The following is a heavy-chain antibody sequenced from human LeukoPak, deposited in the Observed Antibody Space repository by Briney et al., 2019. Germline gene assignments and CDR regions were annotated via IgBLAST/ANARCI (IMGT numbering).Heavy chain of an antibody. CDR2: IYTSGST. D-gene: IGHD3-22*01. Sequence: SETLSLTCTVSGGSISSYYWSWIRQPPGKGLEWIGYIYTSGSTNYNPSLKSRVTISVDTSKNQFSLKLSSVTAADTAVYYCARHDPYYYDSSGYYRWGAFDIWGQGTMVTVSS. V-gene: IGHV4-4*09. CDR1: GGSISSYY. CDR3: ARHDPYYYDSSGYYRWGAFDI. J-gene: IGHJ3*02.